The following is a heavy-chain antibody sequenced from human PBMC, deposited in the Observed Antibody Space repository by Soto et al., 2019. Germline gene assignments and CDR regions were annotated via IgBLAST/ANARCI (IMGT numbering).Heavy chain of an antibody. D-gene: IGHD3-3*01. CDR1: GFTFSSYW. J-gene: IGHJ4*02. CDR3: ARGGDYYDFWSGFDY. Sequence: GGSLRLSCAASGFTFSSYWMSWVRQAPGKGLEWVANIKQDGSEKYYVDSVKGRFTISRDNAKNSLYLQMNSLRAEDTAVYYCARGGDYYDFWSGFDYWGQGTLVTVSS. V-gene: IGHV3-7*05. CDR2: IKQDGSEK.